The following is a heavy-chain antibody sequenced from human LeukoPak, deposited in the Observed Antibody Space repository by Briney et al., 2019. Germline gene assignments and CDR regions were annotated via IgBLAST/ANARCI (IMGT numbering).Heavy chain of an antibody. V-gene: IGHV3-23*01. CDR3: AKMVGEFHTISYYFDY. J-gene: IGHJ4*02. CDR1: GFTFSSYA. CDR2: ISGSGAGT. D-gene: IGHD3-10*02. Sequence: GGSLRLSCAVSGFTFSSYAMNWVRQAPGKGLEWVSGISGSGAGTYYADSVKGRFTISRDNSKNTLYLQMNSLRAEDTAVYYCAKMVGEFHTISYYFDYWGQGTLVTVSS.